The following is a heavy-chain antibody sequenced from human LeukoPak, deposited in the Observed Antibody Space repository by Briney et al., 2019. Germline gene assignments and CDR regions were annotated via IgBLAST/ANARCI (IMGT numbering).Heavy chain of an antibody. V-gene: IGHV3-23*01. CDR2: ISASGDST. CDR1: GLTLSRYA. J-gene: IGHJ4*02. Sequence: GGSPRLSCAASGLTLSRYAMTWVRQAPGKGLEWVSAISASGDSTYYADSVKGRFTISRDNSEDTLYLQMNSLRAEDTAMYYCANTYYFDYWGQGTLVTVSS. CDR3: ANTYYFDY.